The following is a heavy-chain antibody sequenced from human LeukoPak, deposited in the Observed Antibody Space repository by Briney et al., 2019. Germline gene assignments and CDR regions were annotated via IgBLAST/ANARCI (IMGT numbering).Heavy chain of an antibody. Sequence: KAGGSLRLSCAASGFTFSSYSMNWVRQAPGRGLEGVSSISSSSYIYYADSVKGRFTISRDNAKNSLYLQMNSLRAEDTAVYYCARVGGSSWFVYFAYGGQGTLLTVSS. CDR1: GFTFSSYS. V-gene: IGHV3-21*01. J-gene: IGHJ4*02. D-gene: IGHD6-13*01. CDR3: ARVGGSSWFVYFAY. CDR2: ISSSSYI.